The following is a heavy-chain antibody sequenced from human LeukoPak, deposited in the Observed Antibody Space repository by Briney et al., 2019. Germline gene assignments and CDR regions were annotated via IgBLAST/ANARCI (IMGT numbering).Heavy chain of an antibody. CDR2: IKSKTDGGTT. Sequence: GGSLRLSCAASGFTFSNAWMNWVRQAPGKGLEWVGRIKSKTDGGTTDYAAPVKGRFTISRDDSKNTLYLQMNSLKTGDTAVYYCTGGILEWLLSEFDPWGQGTLVTVSS. V-gene: IGHV3-15*07. CDR3: TGGILEWLLSEFDP. J-gene: IGHJ5*02. D-gene: IGHD3-3*01. CDR1: GFTFSNAW.